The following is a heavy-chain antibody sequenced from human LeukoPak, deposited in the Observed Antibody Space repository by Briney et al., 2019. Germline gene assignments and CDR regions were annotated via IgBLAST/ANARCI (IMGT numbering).Heavy chain of an antibody. CDR1: GFAVASNY. CDR2: LYSAGAT. Sequence: GGSLRLSCAASGFAVASNYMSWVRQAPEKGLEWVSILYSAGATYYADSVRGRFTITRDTSKNTLNLQMNSPRADDTAIYYCASGEVGVRKFYSDPFHYWGQGTLVTVSS. CDR3: ASGEVGVRKFYSDPFHY. V-gene: IGHV3-53*01. J-gene: IGHJ4*02. D-gene: IGHD2-15*01.